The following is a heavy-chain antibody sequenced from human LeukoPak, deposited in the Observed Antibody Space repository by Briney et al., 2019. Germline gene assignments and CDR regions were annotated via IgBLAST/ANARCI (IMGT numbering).Heavy chain of an antibody. CDR2: INPSGGST. CDR3: AREGSSGQLL. Sequence: PSVKVSCKASAYTFTNYYLHWVRRAPGQGLEWMGIINPSGGSTSYAQKFQGRVTMTRDTSTSTVYMELSSLRSEDTAVYYCAREGSSGQLLWGQGSMVTVSS. J-gene: IGHJ3*01. D-gene: IGHD3-22*01. CDR1: AYTFTNYY. V-gene: IGHV1-46*01.